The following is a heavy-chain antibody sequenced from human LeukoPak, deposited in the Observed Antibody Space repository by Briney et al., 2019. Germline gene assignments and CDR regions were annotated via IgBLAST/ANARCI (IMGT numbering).Heavy chain of an antibody. CDR3: ARGTKYYDILTGYHYYFDY. CDR2: MNPNSGNT. J-gene: IGHJ4*02. D-gene: IGHD3-9*01. V-gene: IGHV1-8*01. CDR1: GYTFTSYD. Sequence: GASVKVSCKASGYTFTSYDINWVRQATGQGLEWMGWMNPNSGNTGYAQKFQGRVTMTRNTSISTAYMELSSLRSEDTAVYYCARGTKYYDILTGYHYYFDYWGQGTLVTVSS.